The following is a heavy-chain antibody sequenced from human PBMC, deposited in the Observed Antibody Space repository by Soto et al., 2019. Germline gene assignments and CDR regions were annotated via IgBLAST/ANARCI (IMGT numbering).Heavy chain of an antibody. Sequence: SVKVSCKASGFTFTSSAMQWVRQARGQRLEWIGWIVVGSGNTNYAQKFQERVTITRDMSTSTAYMELSSLRSEDTAVYYCAADGPLYCSGGSCYPGDAFDIWGQGTMVTVSS. J-gene: IGHJ3*02. D-gene: IGHD2-15*01. CDR3: AADGPLYCSGGSCYPGDAFDI. V-gene: IGHV1-58*02. CDR1: GFTFTSSA. CDR2: IVVGSGNT.